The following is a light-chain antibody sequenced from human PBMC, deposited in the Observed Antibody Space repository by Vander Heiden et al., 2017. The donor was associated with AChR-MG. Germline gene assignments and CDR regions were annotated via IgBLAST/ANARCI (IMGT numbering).Light chain of an antibody. CDR3: QQYDSYPLT. J-gene: IGKJ4*01. V-gene: IGKV1-5*03. Sequence: DIQMTQSPSTLYVSVADRVDITCRANQSLDIWLAWYQQRPGGAPKRLISKATSLQSGVPSRFSGAGSETEFTLTISGLQPDDYATYYCQQYDSYPLTFGGGTRVEI. CDR2: KAT. CDR1: QSLDIW.